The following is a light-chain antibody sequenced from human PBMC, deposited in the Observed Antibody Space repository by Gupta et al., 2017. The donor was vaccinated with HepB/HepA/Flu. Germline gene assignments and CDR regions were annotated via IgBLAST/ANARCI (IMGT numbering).Light chain of an antibody. J-gene: IGKJ4*01. CDR1: ESTSTW. Sequence: MPQFPSTLSASVGARVTITCRASESTSTWLAWYQQKPGKAPKLLIYRASSLESGVPARFSGSGSGTDFALTISSLQPEDLALYYCQQFHSAPITFGGGTKVEIK. CDR2: RAS. CDR3: QQFHSAPIT. V-gene: IGKV1-5*03.